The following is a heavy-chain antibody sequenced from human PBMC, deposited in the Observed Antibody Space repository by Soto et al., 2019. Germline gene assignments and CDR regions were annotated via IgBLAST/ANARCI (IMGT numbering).Heavy chain of an antibody. Sequence: EVQLVESGGGLVQPGGSRRLSCAVSGFTVSSNYMNWVRQAPGRGLEWVSVIYPGGGAYYADSVKGRFTVSRDNSKNTVFLQMSSLGADDTAVYYCARDPGRYGGYDLNGDFDYWGQGTLVTVSS. J-gene: IGHJ4*02. CDR3: ARDPGRYGGYDLNGDFDY. D-gene: IGHD5-12*01. V-gene: IGHV3-66*01. CDR2: IYPGGGA. CDR1: GFTVSSNY.